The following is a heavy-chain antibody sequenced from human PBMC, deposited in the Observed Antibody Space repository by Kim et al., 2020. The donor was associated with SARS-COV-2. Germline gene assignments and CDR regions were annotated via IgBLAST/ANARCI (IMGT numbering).Heavy chain of an antibody. D-gene: IGHD2-15*01. J-gene: IGHJ2*01. Sequence: SETLSLTCTVSGDSFSSSYYYWCFQRPPKGVLEGMSDINNLSGSTYYNSLKSRFTILCDNSKNNLSLQLVTLTAADTAVYYCARRSFVYDWYFYLWGR. V-gene: IGHV4-38-2*02. CDR2: NNLSGST. CDR1: GDSFSSSYY. CDR3: ARRSFVYDWYFYL.